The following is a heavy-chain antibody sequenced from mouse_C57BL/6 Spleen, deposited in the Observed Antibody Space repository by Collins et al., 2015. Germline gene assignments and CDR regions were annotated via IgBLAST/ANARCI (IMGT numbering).Heavy chain of an antibody. CDR3: TREVATTVVAGGYFDV. D-gene: IGHD1-1*01. V-gene: IGHV1-5*01. CDR1: GYSFTSYW. CDR2: IYPGNSDT. J-gene: IGHJ1*01. Sequence: EVQLQQSGTVLARPGASVKMSCKAFGYSFTSYWMHWVKQRPGQGLEWIGAIYPGNSDTSYNQKFKGKAKLTAVTSASTAYMELSSLTNEDSAVYYCTREVATTVVAGGYFDVWGAGTTVTVSS.